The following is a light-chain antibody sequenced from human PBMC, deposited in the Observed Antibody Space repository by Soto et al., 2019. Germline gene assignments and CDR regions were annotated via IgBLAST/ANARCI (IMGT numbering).Light chain of an antibody. CDR3: QQYNSWPPIT. CDR1: ESVSSN. J-gene: IGKJ5*01. V-gene: IGKV3-15*01. CDR2: GAS. Sequence: EVVMTQSPATLSVSPGERATLSCRASESVSSNLAWYQQRPGQAPRLVIYGASTRATGIPARFSGGGSGTEFTLTISSLQSEDFAVYYCQQYNSWPPITFGQGTRLGL.